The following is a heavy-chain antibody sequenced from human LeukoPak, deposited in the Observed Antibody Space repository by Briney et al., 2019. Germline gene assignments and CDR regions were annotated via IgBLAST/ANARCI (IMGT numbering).Heavy chain of an antibody. CDR2: IYHSGST. J-gene: IGHJ5*02. CDR1: GYSISSGYY. V-gene: IGHV4-38-2*02. D-gene: IGHD5-12*01. Sequence: SETLSLTCTVSGYSISSGYYWGWIRQPPGKGLEWIGSIYHSGSTNYNPSLKSRVTISVDTSKNQFSPKLSSVTAADTAVYYCARHVDIVATLYNWFDPWGQGTLVTVSS. CDR3: ARHVDIVATLYNWFDP.